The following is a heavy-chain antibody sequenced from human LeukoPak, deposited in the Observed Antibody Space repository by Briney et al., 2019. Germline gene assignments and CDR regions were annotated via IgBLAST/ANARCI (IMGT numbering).Heavy chain of an antibody. CDR1: GSSISSSSYY. J-gene: IGHJ6*03. CDR3: ARGKSLEWFPNYMDV. D-gene: IGHD3-3*01. V-gene: IGHV4-39*07. CDR2: IYYSGST. Sequence: SETLSLTCTVSGSSISSSSYYWGWIRQPPGKVLEWIGSIYYSGSTYYNPSLKSRVTISVDTSKNQFSLKLSSVTAADTAVYYCARGKSLEWFPNYMDVWGKGTTVTVSS.